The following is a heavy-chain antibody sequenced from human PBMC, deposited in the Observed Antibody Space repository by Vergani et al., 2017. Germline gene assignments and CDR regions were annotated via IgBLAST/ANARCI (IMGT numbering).Heavy chain of an antibody. J-gene: IGHJ5*02. CDR1: GGPISSGSYY. CDR2: IYTSGST. CDR3: ARAAYSWFDP. Sequence: QVQLQESGPGLVKPSQTLSLTCTVSGGPISSGSYYWSWIRQPAGKGLEWIGRIYTSGSTNYNPSLKSRVTMSVDTSKNQFSLKLSSVTAADTAVYYCARAAYSWFDPWGQGTLVTVSS. V-gene: IGHV4-61*02. D-gene: IGHD3-16*01.